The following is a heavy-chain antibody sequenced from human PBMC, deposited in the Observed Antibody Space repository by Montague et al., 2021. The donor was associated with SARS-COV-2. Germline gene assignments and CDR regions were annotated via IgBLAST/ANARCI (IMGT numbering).Heavy chain of an antibody. CDR3: VTPGKTAAAGQFDY. D-gene: IGHD6-25*01. J-gene: IGHJ4*02. Sequence: SETLSLTCTVSGGSIRSTTFYWGWIRQSPGKGLEWIGYIYESDTTYYNPSLKSRVAISLDTPNNQFSLTITSLNVADTAIYYCVTPGKTAAAGQFDYWGPGILVTVSS. V-gene: IGHV4-39*07. CDR2: IYESDTT. CDR1: GGSIRSTTFY.